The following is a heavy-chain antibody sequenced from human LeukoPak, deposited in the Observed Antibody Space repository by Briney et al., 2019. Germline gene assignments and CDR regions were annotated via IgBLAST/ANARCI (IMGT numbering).Heavy chain of an antibody. D-gene: IGHD1-1*01. CDR3: ARKGELERRRSWDY. CDR2: IKQDGREK. CDR1: GFTFSNYW. V-gene: IGHV3-7*03. Sequence: GGSLRLSCAASGFTFSNYWMSWARQAPGKELEWVANIKQDGREKYYVDSVKGRFTISRDNAKNSLYLQMSSLRADDTAVYYCARKGELERRRSWDYWGQGTLVTVSS. J-gene: IGHJ4*02.